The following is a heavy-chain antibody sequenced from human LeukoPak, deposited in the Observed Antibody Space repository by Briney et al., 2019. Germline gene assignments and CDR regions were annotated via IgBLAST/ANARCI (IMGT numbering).Heavy chain of an antibody. J-gene: IGHJ4*02. CDR3: ARVLWGSYRFFDY. CDR2: INHSGST. V-gene: IGHV4-34*01. D-gene: IGHD3-16*02. CDR1: GGSFSGYY. Sequence: PSETLSLTCAVYGGSFSGYYWSWIRQPPGKGLEWIGEINHSGSTNYNPSLKSRVTISVDKSKNQFSLKLSSVTAADTAVYYCARVLWGSYRFFDYWGQGTLVTVSS.